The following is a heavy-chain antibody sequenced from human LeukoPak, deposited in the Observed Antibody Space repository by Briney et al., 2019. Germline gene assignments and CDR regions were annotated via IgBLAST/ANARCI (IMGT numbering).Heavy chain of an antibody. CDR2: IYYSGST. CDR3: ARHVDYYDSSAKSGFDI. D-gene: IGHD3-22*01. V-gene: IGHV4-59*08. J-gene: IGHJ3*02. CDR1: GGSISRYY. Sequence: SETLSLTCTVSGGSISRYYWSWIRQPPGKGLEWIGYIYYSGSTNYNPSLKRRVTISVDTSKNQSTLKLRSVTAADTAVYYCARHVDYYDSSAKSGFDIWGQGTMVTVSS.